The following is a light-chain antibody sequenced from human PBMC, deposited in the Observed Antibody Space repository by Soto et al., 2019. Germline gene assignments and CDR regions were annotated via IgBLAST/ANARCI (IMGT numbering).Light chain of an antibody. CDR2: SNN. CDR1: SSNIGSNP. Sequence: QAVVTQPPSASGTPGQRGTISCSGSSSNIGSNPVNWYQQLPGTAPKLLVYSNNQRPSGVPDRFSGSKSGTSASLAISGLESEDEADYYCAAWDDGLNGVVFGGGTQLTVL. V-gene: IGLV1-44*01. CDR3: AAWDDGLNGVV. J-gene: IGLJ2*01.